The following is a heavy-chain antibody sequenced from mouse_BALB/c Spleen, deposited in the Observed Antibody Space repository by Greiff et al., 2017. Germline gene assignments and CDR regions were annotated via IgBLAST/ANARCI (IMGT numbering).Heavy chain of an antibody. V-gene: IGHV5-6-5*01. J-gene: IGHJ4*01. CDR2: ISSGGST. CDR3: ARGDGYDWNAMDY. Sequence: EVKLVESGGGLVKPGGSLKLSCAASGFTFSSYAMSWVRQTPEKRLEWVASISSGGSTYYPDSVKGRFTISRDNARNILYLQMSSLRSEDTAMYYCARGDGYDWNAMDYWGQGTSVTVSS. D-gene: IGHD2-2*01. CDR1: GFTFSSYA.